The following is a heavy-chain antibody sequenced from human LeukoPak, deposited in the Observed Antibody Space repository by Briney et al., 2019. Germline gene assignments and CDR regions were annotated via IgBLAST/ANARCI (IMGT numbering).Heavy chain of an antibody. J-gene: IGHJ5*02. CDR1: GYSFTSYW. Sequence: GESLKISCKGSGYSFTSYWIGWVRHMPGKGLEWMGLIYPGDSDTRYSPSFQSQVTISADKSISTAYLQWSSLKASDTAMYYCARLLVIVVVVAANNWFDPWGQGTLVTVSS. CDR2: IYPGDSDT. V-gene: IGHV5-51*01. D-gene: IGHD2-15*01. CDR3: ARLLVIVVVVAANNWFDP.